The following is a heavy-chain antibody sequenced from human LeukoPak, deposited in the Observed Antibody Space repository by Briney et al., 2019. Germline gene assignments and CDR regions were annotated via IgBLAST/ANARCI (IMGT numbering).Heavy chain of an antibody. CDR1: GGSISSSSDY. J-gene: IGHJ4*02. V-gene: IGHV4-39*01. CDR2: IYYSGST. Sequence: SETLSLTCTVSGGSISSSSDYWGWIRQPPGKGLEWIGTIYYSGSTYYNPSLKSRVTISVDTSKNQFSLRLNSVTAADTAVYYCARLGVEAVAGTRFDYWGQGTLVTASS. CDR3: ARLGVEAVAGTRFDY. D-gene: IGHD6-19*01.